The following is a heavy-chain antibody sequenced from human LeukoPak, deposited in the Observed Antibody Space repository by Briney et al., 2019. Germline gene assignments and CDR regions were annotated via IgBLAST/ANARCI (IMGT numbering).Heavy chain of an antibody. D-gene: IGHD6-19*01. CDR3: AKPWYSSGFGSETESYYFDY. J-gene: IGHJ4*02. Sequence: LPGGSLRLSCAASGFTFSSYAMSWVRQAPGKGLEWVSAISGSGGSTYYADSVKGRFTISRDNSKNTLYLQMNSLRAEDTAVYYCAKPWYSSGFGSETESYYFDYWGQGTLVTVSS. V-gene: IGHV3-23*01. CDR1: GFTFSSYA. CDR2: ISGSGGST.